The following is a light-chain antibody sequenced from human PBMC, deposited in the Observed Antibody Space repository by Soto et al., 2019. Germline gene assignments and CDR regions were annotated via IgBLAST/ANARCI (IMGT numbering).Light chain of an antibody. CDR2: KAS. J-gene: IGKJ1*01. V-gene: IGKV1-5*03. CDR1: QSIGSW. CDR3: QQYETYWT. Sequence: DIQMTQSPSTLSASVGDRVTITCRASQSIGSWLAWYQQKPGKAPKFLIYKASTLESGVTSRFSGSGSGTEFTLTISSLPPDDFATYYCQQYETYWTFGQGTKVEIK.